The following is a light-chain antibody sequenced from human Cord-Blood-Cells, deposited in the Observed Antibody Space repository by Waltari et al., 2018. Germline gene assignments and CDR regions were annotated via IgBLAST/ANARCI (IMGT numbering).Light chain of an antibody. J-gene: IGKJ1*01. V-gene: IGKV3-20*01. CDR3: QQYGSSSWT. Sequence: EIVLTQSPGTLSLSPGERATLSCRASQSVSSSYFAWYQQKPGHAPRLLIYGASSRATGIPDRFSGSGSGTDFTLTISRLEPEDFAVYYCQQYGSSSWTFGQGTKVEIK. CDR2: GAS. CDR1: QSVSSSY.